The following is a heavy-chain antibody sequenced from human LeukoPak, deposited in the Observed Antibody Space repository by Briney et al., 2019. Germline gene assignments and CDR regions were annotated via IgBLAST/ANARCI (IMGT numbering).Heavy chain of an antibody. D-gene: IGHD3-22*01. CDR1: GGSFSRYA. Sequence: SVKVSCKASGGSFSRYAISWVRQAPGQGLEWMGGIIPIFGTANYAQKFQGRVTITADESTRTAYMELRTLRSEDTAIYYCARGSGETGGYYYVYWGRGTPVTVS. CDR2: IIPIFGTA. CDR3: ARGSGETGGYYYVY. J-gene: IGHJ4*02. V-gene: IGHV1-69*13.